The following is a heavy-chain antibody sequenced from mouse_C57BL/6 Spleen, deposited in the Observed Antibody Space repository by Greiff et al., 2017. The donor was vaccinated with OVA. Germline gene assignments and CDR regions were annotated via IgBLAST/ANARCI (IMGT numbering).Heavy chain of an antibody. J-gene: IGHJ3*01. CDR1: GYTFTDYY. CDR3: ARSQTGKEFAY. V-gene: IGHV1-76*01. D-gene: IGHD4-1*01. Sequence: VKLMESGAELVRPGASVKLSCKASGYTFTDYYINWVKQRPGQGLEWIARIYPGSGNTYYNEKFKGKATLTAEKSSSTAYMQLSSLTSEDSAVYFCARSQTGKEFAYWGQGTLVTVSA. CDR2: IYPGSGNT.